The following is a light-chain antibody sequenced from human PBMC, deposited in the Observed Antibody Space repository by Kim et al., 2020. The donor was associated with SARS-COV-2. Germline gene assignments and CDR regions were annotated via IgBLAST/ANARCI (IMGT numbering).Light chain of an antibody. CDR3: QYYISSPRP. J-gene: IGKJ4*01. CDR2: GAS. CDR1: QSISSSR. V-gene: IGKV3-20*01. Sequence: ENVLTQSPGTLSLSPGEGATLSCRASQSISSSRLGWYQQKPGQAPRLLIYGASSRATGIPDRFSGSGSGTDFTLTISRLEPEDFAVYYCQYYISSPRPFGGGTKVDIK.